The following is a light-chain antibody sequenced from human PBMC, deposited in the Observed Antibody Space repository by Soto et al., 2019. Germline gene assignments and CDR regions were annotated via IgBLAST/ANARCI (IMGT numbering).Light chain of an antibody. V-gene: IGKV1-6*01. Sequence: AIQMTQSPSSLSASVGDRVTITCRASHGIRNDVGWYQQKPGKAPELLIYAASSLQTGVPSRFSGSGSGTDFTLTISSLQPEDFATYYCLQDYSYPRTFGQGTKVDIK. CDR3: LQDYSYPRT. CDR2: AAS. CDR1: HGIRND. J-gene: IGKJ1*01.